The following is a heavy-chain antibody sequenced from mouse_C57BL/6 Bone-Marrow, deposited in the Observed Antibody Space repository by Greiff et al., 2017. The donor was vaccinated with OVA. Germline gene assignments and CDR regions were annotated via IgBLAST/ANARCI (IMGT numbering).Heavy chain of an antibody. V-gene: IGHV14-3*01. Sequence: EVQLVESVAELVRPGASVKLSCTASGFNIKNTSMHWVKQRPEQGLEWIGRIDPANGNTKYAPKFQGKATITADTSSNTAYLQLSSLTSEDTAIYYCALPTTVVAKYYAMDYWGQGTSVTVSS. D-gene: IGHD1-1*01. CDR1: GFNIKNTS. CDR3: ALPTTVVAKYYAMDY. J-gene: IGHJ4*01. CDR2: IDPANGNT.